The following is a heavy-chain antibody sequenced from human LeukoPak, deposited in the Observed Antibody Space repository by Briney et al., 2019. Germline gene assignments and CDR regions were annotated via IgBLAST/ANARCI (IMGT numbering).Heavy chain of an antibody. CDR1: GGSISSGGYS. D-gene: IGHD4-17*01. V-gene: IGHV4-30-4*07. J-gene: IGHJ4*02. Sequence: SQTLSLTCTLSGGSISSGGYSWSWVRQPPGRGLEWIGYIHYSGSTYYNPSLKSRVTISSDTSKNQFSLKLNSVTAADTAVYYCARRGPNYGDPFDYWGQGTLVTVSS. CDR3: ARRGPNYGDPFDY. CDR2: IHYSGST.